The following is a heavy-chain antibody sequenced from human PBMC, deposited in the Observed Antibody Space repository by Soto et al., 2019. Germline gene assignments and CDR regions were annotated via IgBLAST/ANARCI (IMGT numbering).Heavy chain of an antibody. J-gene: IGHJ4*02. CDR3: ARFQYYYDSSGSYFDY. D-gene: IGHD3-22*01. Sequence: GESLKISCKGSGYSFSSYWIGWVRQMPGKGLEWMGIIYPGASDTRYSPSFQGQVTISADKSISTAYLQWSSLKASDTAMYYCARFQYYYDSSGSYFDYWGQGTLVTVSS. CDR1: GYSFSSYW. CDR2: IYPGASDT. V-gene: IGHV5-51*01.